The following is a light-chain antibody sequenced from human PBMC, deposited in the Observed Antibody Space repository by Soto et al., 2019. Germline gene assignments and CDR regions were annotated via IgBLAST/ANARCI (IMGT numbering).Light chain of an antibody. Sequence: QSALTQPASLSGSPGQSITISCTGTSSDIGAYDYVSWFQQHPGKAPKLMIYEVNNRPSGVSNRFSGSKSGNTASLTISGLQAEDEADYYCSSYTNNQRVFGGGTKLTVL. CDR1: SSDIGAYDY. V-gene: IGLV2-14*01. CDR2: EVN. CDR3: SSYTNNQRV. J-gene: IGLJ3*02.